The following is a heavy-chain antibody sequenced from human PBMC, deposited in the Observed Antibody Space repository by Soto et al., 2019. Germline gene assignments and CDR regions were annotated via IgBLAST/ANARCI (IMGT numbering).Heavy chain of an antibody. Sequence: GESLKISCKGSGYSFTSYWISWVRQMPGKGLEWMGRIDPSDSYTNYSPSFQGHVTISADKSISTAYLQWSSLKASDTAMYYCARHHGPPWRWLPNTDAFDIWGQGTMVTV. V-gene: IGHV5-10-1*01. CDR1: GYSFTSYW. CDR3: ARHHGPPWRWLPNTDAFDI. J-gene: IGHJ3*02. D-gene: IGHD5-12*01. CDR2: IDPSDSYT.